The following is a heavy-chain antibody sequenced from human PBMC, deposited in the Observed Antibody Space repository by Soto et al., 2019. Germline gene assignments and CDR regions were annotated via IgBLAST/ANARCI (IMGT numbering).Heavy chain of an antibody. D-gene: IGHD3-16*02. CDR3: ARDGAFGGVIVQYYFDY. V-gene: IGHV3-33*01. CDR2: IWYDGSNK. J-gene: IGHJ4*02. CDR1: GFTFSSYG. Sequence: QVQLVESEGGVVQPGRSLRLSCAASGFTFSSYGMHWVRQAPGKGLEWVAVIWYDGSNKYYADPVKGRFTISRDNSKNTLYLQMNSLRAEDTAVYYCARDGAFGGVIVQYYFDYWGQGTLVTVSS.